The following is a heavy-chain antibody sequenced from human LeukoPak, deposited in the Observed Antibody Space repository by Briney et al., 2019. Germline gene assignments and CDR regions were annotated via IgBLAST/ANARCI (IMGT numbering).Heavy chain of an antibody. CDR1: GFTFSSYS. CDR2: ISSSSSTI. CDR3: ARALEDYYYYYVDV. Sequence: GGSLRLSCAASGFTFSSYSMNWVRQAPGKGLEWVSYISSSSSTIYYADSVKGRFTISRDNAKNSLYLQMNSLRGEDTAVYYCARALEDYYYYYVDVWGKGTTVTVSS. V-gene: IGHV3-48*01. D-gene: IGHD5-24*01. J-gene: IGHJ6*03.